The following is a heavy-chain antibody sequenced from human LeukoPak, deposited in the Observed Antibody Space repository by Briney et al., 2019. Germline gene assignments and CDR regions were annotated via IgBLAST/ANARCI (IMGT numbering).Heavy chain of an antibody. Sequence: ASVTVSCKASGYTFTSYGISWVRQAPGQGREWMGWINTYNGNTYYAQKFQGRVTMTADTSTSTAYMELRSLSSDDKAVYYCARDGVWLGDSHTNWFDPWGQGTLVTVSS. V-gene: IGHV1-18*01. CDR3: ARDGVWLGDSHTNWFDP. CDR1: GYTFTSYG. CDR2: INTYNGNT. J-gene: IGHJ5*02. D-gene: IGHD5-18*01.